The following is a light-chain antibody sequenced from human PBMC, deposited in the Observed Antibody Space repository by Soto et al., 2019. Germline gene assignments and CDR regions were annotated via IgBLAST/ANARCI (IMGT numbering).Light chain of an antibody. Sequence: QSALTQPRSVSGSPGQAVTISCTGTRSDVGGYKYVSWYQHHPGKAPKVMIYDVSKRPSGVPDRFSGSKSGNTASLTISGLQAEDEADYYCCSYAGTSTWVFGGGTTVTVL. CDR3: CSYAGTSTWV. CDR1: RSDVGGYKY. CDR2: DVS. V-gene: IGLV2-11*01. J-gene: IGLJ3*02.